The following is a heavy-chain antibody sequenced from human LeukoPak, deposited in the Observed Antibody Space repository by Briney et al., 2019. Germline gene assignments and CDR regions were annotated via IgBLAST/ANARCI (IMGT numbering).Heavy chain of an antibody. J-gene: IGHJ2*01. CDR2: ISSSGSTA. V-gene: IGHV3-11*01. Sequence: PGGSLRLSCAASKFTFSHDYMSWIRQAPGKGLEWVSSISSSGSTAYDADSVKGRFTISRDNAKKSLYLQMNSLRAEDTAVYYCAREVYLYGGLGYFDLWGRGTLVTVSS. D-gene: IGHD3-16*01. CDR1: KFTFSHDY. CDR3: AREVYLYGGLGYFDL.